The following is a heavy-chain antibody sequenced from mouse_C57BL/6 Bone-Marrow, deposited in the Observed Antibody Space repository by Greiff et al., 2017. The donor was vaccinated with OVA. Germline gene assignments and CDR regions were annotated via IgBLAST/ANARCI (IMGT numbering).Heavy chain of an antibody. CDR1: GYTFTEYT. V-gene: IGHV1-62-2*01. D-gene: IGHD1-1*01. Sequence: VQLQQSGAELVKPGASVKLSCKASGYTFTEYTIHWVKQRSGQGLEWIGWFYPGSGSIKYNEKFKDKATLTADKSSSTVYMELSRLTSEDSAVYFCARHEADDYGSSHWYFDVWGTGTTVTVSS. CDR3: ARHEADDYGSSHWYFDV. CDR2: FYPGSGSI. J-gene: IGHJ1*03.